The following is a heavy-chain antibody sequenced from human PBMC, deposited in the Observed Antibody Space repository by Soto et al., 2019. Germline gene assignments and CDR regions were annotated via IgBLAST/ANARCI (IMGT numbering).Heavy chain of an antibody. CDR1: GGTFSSYA. CDR3: ARWAYDFWSGYYGYFDY. V-gene: IGHV1-69*13. CDR2: IIPIFGTA. Sequence: SVKVSCKASGGTFSSYAMSWVRQAPGQGLEWMGGIIPIFGTANYAQKFQGRVTITADESTSTAYMELSSLRSEDTAVYYCARWAYDFWSGYYGYFDYWGQGTMVPVSS. J-gene: IGHJ4*02. D-gene: IGHD3-3*01.